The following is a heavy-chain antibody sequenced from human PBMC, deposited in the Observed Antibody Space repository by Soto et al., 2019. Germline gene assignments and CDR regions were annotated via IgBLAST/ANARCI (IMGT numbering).Heavy chain of an antibody. D-gene: IGHD2-15*01. CDR2: IIPIFGTA. V-gene: IGHV1-69*12. Sequence: QVQLVQSGAEVKKPGSSVKVSCKCSGGTFSTYAISWVRQAPGQGLEWTGGIIPIFGTANYAQKFQGRVTITADESTTTAYMELISLRSEDTAVYYCARDEMVVATGSRTWHYYYGMDVWGQGTTVTVSS. CDR1: GGTFSTYA. J-gene: IGHJ6*02. CDR3: ARDEMVVATGSRTWHYYYGMDV.